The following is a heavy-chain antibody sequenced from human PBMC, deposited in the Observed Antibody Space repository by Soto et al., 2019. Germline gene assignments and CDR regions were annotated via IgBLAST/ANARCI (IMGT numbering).Heavy chain of an antibody. V-gene: IGHV4-30-2*01. CDR3: ASRPYYYYGLDV. Sequence: PSETLSLTCTVSGGSITSPGYSWSWIRQPPGKALEWVGYVYHTGNAYPKPSLKSRVTISLDRSKNQFSLRMTSVTAADTALYYCASRPYYYYGLDVWGQGTTVTV. J-gene: IGHJ6*02. CDR2: VYHTGNA. CDR1: GGSITSPGYS.